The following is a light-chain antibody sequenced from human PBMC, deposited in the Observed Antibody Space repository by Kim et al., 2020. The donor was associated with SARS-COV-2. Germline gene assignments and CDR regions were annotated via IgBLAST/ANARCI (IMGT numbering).Light chain of an antibody. V-gene: IGKV1-5*03. Sequence: GDRVTISCRASQNIHFWLAWFQQKPGKAPRVLMYKASTLESGVPSRFSGSGSGTEFTLTINSLQPDDSATYYCQQYDVHPETFGQGTKVDIK. CDR2: KAS. CDR3: QQYDVHPET. J-gene: IGKJ1*01. CDR1: QNIHFW.